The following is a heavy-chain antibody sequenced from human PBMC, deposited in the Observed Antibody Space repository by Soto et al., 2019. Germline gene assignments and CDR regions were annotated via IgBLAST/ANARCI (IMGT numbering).Heavy chain of an antibody. J-gene: IGHJ4*02. CDR3: AKGAEWQLDVWFFDH. CDR1: GFTLSSHA. V-gene: IGHV3-23*01. CDR2: IRGRGDSP. Sequence: GGSLRLSCAASGFTLSSHAMTWVRQAPGKGLEWVSAIRGRGDSPYYADSVKGRFTISTDPSKNTLYLQMDSLRSEDTAVYYCAKGAEWQLDVWFFDHWGQGTRVTVSS. D-gene: IGHD3-9*01.